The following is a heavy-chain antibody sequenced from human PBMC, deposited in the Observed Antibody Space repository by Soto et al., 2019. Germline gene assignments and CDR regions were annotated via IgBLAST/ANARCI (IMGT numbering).Heavy chain of an antibody. J-gene: IGHJ5*02. CDR2: IYYSGST. CDR3: AREKNRHWFDP. Sequence: PSETLSLTCTVSGGSISSGDYYWSWIRQPPGKGLEWIGYIYYSGSTYYNPSLKSRVTISVDTSKNQFSLKLSSVTAADTAVYYCAREKNRHWFDPWGQGTLVTVSS. CDR1: GGSISSGDYY. V-gene: IGHV4-30-4*01.